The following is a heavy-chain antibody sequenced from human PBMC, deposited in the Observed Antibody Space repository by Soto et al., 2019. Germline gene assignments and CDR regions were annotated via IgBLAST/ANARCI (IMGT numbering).Heavy chain of an antibody. CDR3: AGAAYYYESSGYYPGDY. CDR2: INHSGST. D-gene: IGHD3-22*01. J-gene: IGHJ4*02. V-gene: IGHV4-34*01. Sequence: SETLSLTCAVYGGSFSGYYWSWIRQPPGKGLEWIGEINHSGSTNYNPSLKSRVTISVDTSKNQFSLKLSSVTAADTAVYYCAGAAYYYESSGYYPGDYWGQGTPVTVSS. CDR1: GGSFSGYY.